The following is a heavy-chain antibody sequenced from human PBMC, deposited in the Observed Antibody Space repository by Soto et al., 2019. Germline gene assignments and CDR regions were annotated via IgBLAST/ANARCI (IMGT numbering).Heavy chain of an antibody. CDR1: GFTFSNAW. V-gene: IGHV3-15*01. J-gene: IGHJ6*02. CDR2: IKSKSGGETT. Sequence: GGSLRLSCAASGFTFSNAWMNWVRQAPGKGLEWVGRIKSKSGGETTDYAAPVKGRFTISRDDSKNTLYLQMNSLKTEDTAVYYCTTGLTYYYDSSGYYWAGGMDVWGQGITVTVSS. CDR3: TTGLTYYYDSSGYYWAGGMDV. D-gene: IGHD3-22*01.